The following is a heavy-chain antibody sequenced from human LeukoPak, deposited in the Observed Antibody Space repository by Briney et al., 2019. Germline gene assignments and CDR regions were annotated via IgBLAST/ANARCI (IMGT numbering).Heavy chain of an antibody. V-gene: IGHV3-33*01. Sequence: GGSLRLSCAASGFTFSSYGMHWVRQAPGKGLEWVAVIWYDGSNKYYADSVKGRFTISRDNSKNTLYLQMNSLRAEDTAVYYCARRLYSNYVGYYYYYMDVWGKGTTVTVSS. CDR3: ARRLYSNYVGYYYYYMDV. J-gene: IGHJ6*03. D-gene: IGHD4-11*01. CDR2: IWYDGSNK. CDR1: GFTFSSYG.